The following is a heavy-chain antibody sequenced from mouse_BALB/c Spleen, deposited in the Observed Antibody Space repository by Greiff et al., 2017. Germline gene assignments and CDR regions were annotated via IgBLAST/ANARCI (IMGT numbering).Heavy chain of an antibody. CDR2: ISSGGSYT. CDR1: GFTFSSYA. V-gene: IGHV5-9-3*01. Sequence: EVKLMESGGGLVKPGGSLKLSCAASGFTFSSYAMSWVRQTPEKRLEWVATISSGGSYTYYPDSVKGRFTISRDNAKNTLYLQMSSLRSEDTAMYYCARNYYGWAYWGQGTLVTVSA. J-gene: IGHJ3*01. CDR3: ARNYYGWAY. D-gene: IGHD1-2*01.